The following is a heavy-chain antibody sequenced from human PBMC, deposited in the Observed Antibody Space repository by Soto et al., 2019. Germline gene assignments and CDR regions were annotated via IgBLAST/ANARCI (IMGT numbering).Heavy chain of an antibody. CDR2: INPNNGGT. D-gene: IGHD5-18*01. Sequence: ASVKVSCKASGYTFIGYFMHWVRQAPGQGLEWMGWINPNNGGTNYAQKFQGRVTMTRDTSISTAYMELSRLRSDDTAAYYCSRDPGGFIGTTGYGPYNFDYRGQGSMGIVSA. CDR3: SRDPGGFIGTTGYGPYNFDY. J-gene: IGHJ4*02. CDR1: GYTFIGYF. V-gene: IGHV1-2*02.